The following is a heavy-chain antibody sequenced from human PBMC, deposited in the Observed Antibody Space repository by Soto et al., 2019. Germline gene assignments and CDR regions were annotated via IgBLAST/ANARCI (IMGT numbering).Heavy chain of an antibody. D-gene: IGHD1-26*01. V-gene: IGHV3-15*01. Sequence: EVQLVESGGGLVKPGGSLRLSCAASGFTFSNAWMSWVRQAPGKGLEWVGRIKSKTDGGTTDYAAPVKGRFTISRDDSKNTLDLQMNSLKTEDTAVYYCTTDLSGSYSFDYLGQGTLVTGSS. CDR2: IKSKTDGGTT. J-gene: IGHJ4*02. CDR1: GFTFSNAW. CDR3: TTDLSGSYSFDY.